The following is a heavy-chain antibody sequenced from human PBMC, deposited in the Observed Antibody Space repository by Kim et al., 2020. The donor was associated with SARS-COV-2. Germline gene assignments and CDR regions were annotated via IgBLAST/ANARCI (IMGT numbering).Heavy chain of an antibody. CDR2: IHYTGST. CDR3: ARGGWYSGH. V-gene: IGHV4-59*01. J-gene: IGHJ4*02. Sequence: SETLSLTCTVFGGSISNYYWAWIRQSLGKGLEWIGYIHYTGSTKYNPSLKSRLTISVDTSKNQFSLHLSSVSAADTAVYYCARGGWYSGHWGQGTLVTVSS. CDR1: GGSISNYY. D-gene: IGHD6-19*01.